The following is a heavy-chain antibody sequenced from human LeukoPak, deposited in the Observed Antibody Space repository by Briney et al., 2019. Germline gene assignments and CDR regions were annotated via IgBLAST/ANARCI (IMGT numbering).Heavy chain of an antibody. Sequence: PGGSLRLSCAASGFTFSSYGMHWVRQAPGKGLEWVAVISYDGSNKYYADSVKGRFTISRDNSKNTLYLQMNSLRAEDTAVYYCARRYCSSTSCLIDYWGQGTLVTVSS. D-gene: IGHD2-2*01. J-gene: IGHJ4*02. V-gene: IGHV3-30*03. CDR3: ARRYCSSTSCLIDY. CDR2: ISYDGSNK. CDR1: GFTFSSYG.